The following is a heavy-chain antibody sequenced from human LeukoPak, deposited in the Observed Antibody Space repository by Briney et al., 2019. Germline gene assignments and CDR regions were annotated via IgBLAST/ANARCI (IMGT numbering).Heavy chain of an antibody. Sequence: GGSLRLSCAASGFTFSSYAMSWVRQAPGKGLEWVSAISGSGGSTYYADSVKGRFTISRDNSKNTLYLRMNSLRAEDTAVYYCAKGGYDSSGPYYYYGMDVWGQGTTVTVSS. J-gene: IGHJ6*02. D-gene: IGHD3-22*01. CDR2: ISGSGGST. CDR3: AKGGYDSSGPYYYYGMDV. V-gene: IGHV3-23*01. CDR1: GFTFSSYA.